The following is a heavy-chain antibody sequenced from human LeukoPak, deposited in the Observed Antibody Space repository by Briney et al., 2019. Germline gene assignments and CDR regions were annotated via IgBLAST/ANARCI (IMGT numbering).Heavy chain of an antibody. V-gene: IGHV1-18*01. D-gene: IGHD2-2*01. CDR2: ISAYNGNT. J-gene: IGHJ4*02. CDR3: ARVIAVVVPAASDY. Sequence: ASVKVSCKTSGYSFILYGISWVRQAPGQGLEWMGWISAYNGNTNYAQKLQGRVTMTTDTSTSTAYMELRSLRSDDTAVYYCARVIAVVVPAASDYWGQGTLVTVSS. CDR1: GYSFILYG.